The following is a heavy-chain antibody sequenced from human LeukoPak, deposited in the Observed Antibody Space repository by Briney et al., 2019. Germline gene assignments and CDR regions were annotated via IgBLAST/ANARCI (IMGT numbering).Heavy chain of an antibody. CDR2: ISSSSSYI. J-gene: IGHJ6*03. CDR3: ARVIAAAGRGYYMDV. D-gene: IGHD6-13*01. V-gene: IGHV3-21*01. Sequence: GGSLRLSCAASGFTFSSYSMNWVRQAPGKGLEWVSSISSSSSYIYYADSVKGRFTISRDNAKNSLYLQMNSLRAEDTAVYYCARVIAAAGRGYYMDVWGKGTTVTVSS. CDR1: GFTFSSYS.